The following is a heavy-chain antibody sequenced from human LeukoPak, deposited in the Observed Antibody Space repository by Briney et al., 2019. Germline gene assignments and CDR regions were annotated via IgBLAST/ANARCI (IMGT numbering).Heavy chain of an antibody. D-gene: IGHD6-6*01. CDR3: ASQIAARRGWFDP. V-gene: IGHV3-48*01. CDR2: ISSSSSTI. J-gene: IGHJ5*02. Sequence: PGGSLRLSCAASGFTFSSYSMNWVRQAPGKGLEWVSYISSSSSTIYYADSVKGRFTISRDNAKNSLYLQMNSLRAEDTAVYYCASQIAARRGWFDPWGQGTLVTVSS. CDR1: GFTFSSYS.